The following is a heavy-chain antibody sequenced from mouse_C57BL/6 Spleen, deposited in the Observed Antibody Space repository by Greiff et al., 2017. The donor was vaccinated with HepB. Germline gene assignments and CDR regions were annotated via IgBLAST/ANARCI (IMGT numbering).Heavy chain of an antibody. CDR3: ARITTVVYWYVDV. Sequence: VQLQQSGPELVKPGASVKIPCKASGYTFTDYNMDWVKQSHGKSLEWIGDINPNNGGTIYNQKFKGKATLTVDKSSSTAYMELRSLTSEDTAVYYCARITTVVYWYVDVWGTGTTVTVSS. V-gene: IGHV1-18*01. CDR2: INPNNGGT. J-gene: IGHJ1*03. CDR1: GYTFTDYN. D-gene: IGHD1-1*01.